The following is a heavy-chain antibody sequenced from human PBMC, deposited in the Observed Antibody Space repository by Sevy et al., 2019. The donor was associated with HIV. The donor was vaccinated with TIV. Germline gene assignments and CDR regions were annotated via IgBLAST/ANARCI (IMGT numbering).Heavy chain of an antibody. Sequence: GGSLRLSCAASGFTFSDYYMSWVRQAPGKGLEWVSYITSSGSTMYYADSVKGRFTISRDNAENSLYLQMNSLRAEDTAVYYCARGTPTAAGPDSWGQGTLVTVSS. CDR3: ARGTPTAAGPDS. CDR1: GFTFSDYY. D-gene: IGHD6-25*01. CDR2: ITSSGSTM. J-gene: IGHJ4*02. V-gene: IGHV3-11*04.